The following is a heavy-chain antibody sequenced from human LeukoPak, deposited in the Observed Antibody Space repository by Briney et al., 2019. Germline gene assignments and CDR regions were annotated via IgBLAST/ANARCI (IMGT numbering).Heavy chain of an antibody. CDR1: GFTFSTYS. CDR2: ISSSSSYT. V-gene: IGHV3-21*05. D-gene: IGHD6-13*01. CDR3: ARVIGSSFSFDY. Sequence: GGSLRLSCAASGFTFSTYSMNWVRQAPGKGLEWISYISSSSSYTNYADSVKGRFTISRDNAKNSLYLQMNSLRAEDTAVYCCARVIGSSFSFDYWGQGTLVTVSS. J-gene: IGHJ4*02.